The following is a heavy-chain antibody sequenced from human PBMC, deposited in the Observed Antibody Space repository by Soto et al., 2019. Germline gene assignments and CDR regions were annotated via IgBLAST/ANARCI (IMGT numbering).Heavy chain of an antibody. CDR2: IRNRVDSYTT. Sequence: PGGSLRLSCATSGFRFSDHYMDWVRQAPGGGLEWVGRIRNRVDSYTTEYAASVRGRFTVSRDDSKNSVFLQMNSLRAEYTAVYYCVRDNALIPGPFDYWGRGTLVTVSS. CDR1: GFRFSDHY. D-gene: IGHD3-16*01. J-gene: IGHJ4*02. V-gene: IGHV3-72*01. CDR3: VRDNALIPGPFDY.